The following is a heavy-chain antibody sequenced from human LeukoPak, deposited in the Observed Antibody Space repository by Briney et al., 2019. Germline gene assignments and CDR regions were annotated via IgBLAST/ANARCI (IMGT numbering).Heavy chain of an antibody. CDR3: ARDHGDVVVPAASPLDY. J-gene: IGHJ4*02. CDR1: GVTFRSYS. Sequence: GGALRLSCAASGVTFRSYSMNWVREAPGKGREWGSSISSSSSYIYYAYAVTGPFPISRDNDKNKMYLQVNSLRAEDTAVYYCARDHGDVVVPAASPLDYWGQGTLVTVSS. CDR2: ISSSSSYI. V-gene: IGHV3-21*01. D-gene: IGHD2-2*01.